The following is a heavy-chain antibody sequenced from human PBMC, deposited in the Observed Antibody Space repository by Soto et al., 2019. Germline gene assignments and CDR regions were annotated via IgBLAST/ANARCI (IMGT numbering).Heavy chain of an antibody. Sequence: GASVKVSCKASGGTFSSYAISWVRQAPGQGLEWMGGIIPIFGTANYAQKFQGRVTITADESTSTAYMELSSLRSEDTAVYYCARNLGYYYGMDVWGQGTTVTVSS. CDR2: IIPIFGTA. CDR1: GGTFSSYA. D-gene: IGHD3-16*01. V-gene: IGHV1-69*13. J-gene: IGHJ6*02. CDR3: ARNLGYYYGMDV.